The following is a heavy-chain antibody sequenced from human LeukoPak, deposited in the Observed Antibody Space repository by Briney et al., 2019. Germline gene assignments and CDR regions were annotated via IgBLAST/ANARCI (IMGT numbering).Heavy chain of an antibody. CDR1: GYTFTGYY. CDR3: ARDRGGSSSWYEGAFDI. V-gene: IGHV1-2*02. J-gene: IGHJ3*02. CDR2: INPNSGGT. D-gene: IGHD6-13*01. Sequence: ASVTVSCKASGYTFTGYYMHWVRQAPGQGLEWMGWINPNSGGTNYAQKFQGRVTMTRDTSISTAYMELSRLRSDDTAVYYCARDRGGSSSWYEGAFDIWGQGTMVTVSS.